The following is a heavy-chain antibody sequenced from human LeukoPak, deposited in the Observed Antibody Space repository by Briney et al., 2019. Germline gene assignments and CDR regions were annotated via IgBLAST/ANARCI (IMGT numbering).Heavy chain of an antibody. CDR3: TRVSYFDFWSGSYSSPPGDAFDI. J-gene: IGHJ3*02. V-gene: IGHV4-4*07. CDR1: RGSIRSSS. Sequence: SETLSLTCTIPRGSIRSSSWTWIRQPPGKGLEWIGLILTSGTANYNPSLKSRVTMSLDTSKNHFSLNLTSVTAADTAVYYCTRVSYFDFWSGSYSSPPGDAFDIWGQGTMVTVSS. D-gene: IGHD3-3*01. CDR2: ILTSGTA.